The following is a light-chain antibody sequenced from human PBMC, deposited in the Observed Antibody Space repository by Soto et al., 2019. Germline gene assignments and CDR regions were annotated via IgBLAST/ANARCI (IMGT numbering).Light chain of an antibody. CDR2: GAS. CDR1: RNVTTN. V-gene: IGKV3-15*01. Sequence: EVVMTQSPATLSVSLGERATLSCRASRNVTTNLAWYQHKPGLSPSLLIYGASTRANGVPARFSGSGSGAEFTLTISSLQSEDFAVYYCQQYKRWPPITFGQGTRLEIK. J-gene: IGKJ5*01. CDR3: QQYKRWPPIT.